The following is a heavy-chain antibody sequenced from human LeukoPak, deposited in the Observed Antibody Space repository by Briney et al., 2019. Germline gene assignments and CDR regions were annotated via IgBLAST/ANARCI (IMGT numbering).Heavy chain of an antibody. Sequence: ASVKVSCTASGYTFTGYYMHWVRQAPGQGLEWMGWINPNSGGTNYAQKFQGRVTMTRDTSISTAYMELSRLRSDDTAVYYCARGAYYDSSGQFDYWGQGTLVTVSS. CDR1: GYTFTGYY. V-gene: IGHV1-2*02. CDR2: INPNSGGT. CDR3: ARGAYYDSSGQFDY. D-gene: IGHD3-22*01. J-gene: IGHJ4*02.